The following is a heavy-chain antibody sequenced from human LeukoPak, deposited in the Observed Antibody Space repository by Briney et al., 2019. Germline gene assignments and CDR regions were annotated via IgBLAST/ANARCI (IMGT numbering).Heavy chain of an antibody. Sequence: GGSLRLSCAASGFTFSSYGMHWVRQAPGKGLEWVAVISYDGSNKYYADSAKGRFTISRDNSKNTLYLQMNSLRAEDTAVYYCARERRRTPSTYGSGSYSLPYWGQGTLVTVSS. CDR3: ARERRRTPSTYGSGSYSLPY. J-gene: IGHJ4*02. V-gene: IGHV3-30*03. D-gene: IGHD3-10*01. CDR2: ISYDGSNK. CDR1: GFTFSSYG.